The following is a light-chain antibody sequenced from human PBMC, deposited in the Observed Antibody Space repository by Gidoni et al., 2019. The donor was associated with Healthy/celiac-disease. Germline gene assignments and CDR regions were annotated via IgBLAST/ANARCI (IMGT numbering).Light chain of an antibody. J-gene: IGLJ1*01. CDR3: SSYTSSSTYV. Sequence: QSALTQHASVSGSPGQSITISCTGTSSDVGGYNYVSWYQQHPGKAPKLMIYEVNNRPSGVSHRFSGSKSGNTASLTISGLQAEDEADYYCSSYTSSSTYVFGTGTKVTVL. CDR1: SSDVGGYNY. V-gene: IGLV2-14*01. CDR2: EVN.